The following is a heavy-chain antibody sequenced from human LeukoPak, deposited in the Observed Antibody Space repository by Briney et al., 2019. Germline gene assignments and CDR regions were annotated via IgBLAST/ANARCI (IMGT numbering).Heavy chain of an antibody. J-gene: IGHJ4*02. D-gene: IGHD2-15*01. CDR1: GDSVSSNTAA. CDR3: ARDGWPAFDY. Sequence: SQTLSLTCVIAGDSVSSNTAAWNWIRQSPLRGLEWLGRTFYRSKWYSDYAGPVKSRITISPDTSKNHFSLHLDSVTPEDTAMYYCARDGWPAFDYWGQGSLVTVSS. V-gene: IGHV6-1*01. CDR2: TFYRSKWYS.